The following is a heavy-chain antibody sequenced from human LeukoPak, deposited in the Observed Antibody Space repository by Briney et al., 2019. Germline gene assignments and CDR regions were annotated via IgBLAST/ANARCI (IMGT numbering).Heavy chain of an antibody. V-gene: IGHV1-46*01. D-gene: IGHD3-10*01. Sequence: ASVKVSCKASGYTFTSYYMHWVRQAPGQGLEWMGIINPSGGSTSCAQKFQGRVTMTRDTSTSTVYMELSSLRSEDTAVYYCARDRFTMVRGATPLYYWGQGTLVTVSS. J-gene: IGHJ4*02. CDR2: INPSGGST. CDR1: GYTFTSYY. CDR3: ARDRFTMVRGATPLYY.